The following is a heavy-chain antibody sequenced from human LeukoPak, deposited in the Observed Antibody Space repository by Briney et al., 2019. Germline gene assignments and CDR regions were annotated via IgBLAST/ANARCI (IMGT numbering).Heavy chain of an antibody. CDR3: ARKVAVAGSTYYYYGMDV. Sequence: GESLKISCKGSGYSFTSYWIGWVRQMPGKGLEWMGIIYPGDSDTRYSPSSQGQVTISADKSISTAYLQWSSLKASDTAMYYCARKVAVAGSTYYYYGMDVWGQGTTVTVSS. V-gene: IGHV5-51*01. CDR2: IYPGDSDT. CDR1: GYSFTSYW. D-gene: IGHD6-19*01. J-gene: IGHJ6*02.